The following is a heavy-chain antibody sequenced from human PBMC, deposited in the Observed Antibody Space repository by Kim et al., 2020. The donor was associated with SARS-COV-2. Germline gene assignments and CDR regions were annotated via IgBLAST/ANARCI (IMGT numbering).Heavy chain of an antibody. D-gene: IGHD2-21*02. V-gene: IGHV3-53*01. Sequence: GGSLRLSCAASGFTVSSNYMSWVRQAPGKGLEWVSVIYSGGSTYYADSVKGRFTISRDNSKNTLYLQMNSLRAEDTAVYYCARDGCGGDCYHWYFDLWGRGTLVTVSS. CDR3: ARDGCGGDCYHWYFDL. CDR1: GFTVSSNY. J-gene: IGHJ2*01. CDR2: IYSGGST.